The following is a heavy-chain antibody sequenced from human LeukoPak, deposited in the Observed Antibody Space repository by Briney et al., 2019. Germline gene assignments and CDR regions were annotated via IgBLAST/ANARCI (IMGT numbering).Heavy chain of an antibody. J-gene: IGHJ4*02. CDR2: IYYSGST. CDR1: GGSISRGGYY. D-gene: IGHD3-10*01. V-gene: IGHV4-31*03. CDR3: ARLWRYYYGSGSYYKAPYFDY. Sequence: PSETLSLTCTVSGGSISRGGYYWSWIRQHPGKGLEWIGYIYYSGSTYYNPSLKSRVTISVDTSKNQFSLKLSSVTAADTAVYYCARLWRYYYGSGSYYKAPYFDYWGQGTLVTVSS.